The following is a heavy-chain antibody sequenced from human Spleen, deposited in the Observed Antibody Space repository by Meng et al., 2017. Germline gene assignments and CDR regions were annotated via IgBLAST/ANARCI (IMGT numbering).Heavy chain of an antibody. J-gene: IGHJ4*02. CDR1: GYNFPDYW. CDR2: IDPKSGDT. V-gene: IGHV1-2*06. D-gene: IGHD6-13*01. CDR3: ARDEDISAAGKLFGDY. Sequence: ASVKVSCKPSGYNFPDYWLHWVRRAPGQGLEWMGRIDPKSGDTHYAQRFQGRVTMTGETSISTAYMELSGLRSDDTAMYYCARDEDISAAGKLFGDYWGQGILVVASS.